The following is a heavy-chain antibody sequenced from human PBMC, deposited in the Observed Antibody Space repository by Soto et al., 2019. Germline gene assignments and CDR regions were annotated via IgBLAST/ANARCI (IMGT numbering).Heavy chain of an antibody. V-gene: IGHV4-34*01. Sequence: KTSETLSLTCAVYGGSFSGYYWSWIRQPPGKGLEWIGEINHSGSTNYNPSLKSRVTISVDTSKNQFSLKLSSVTAADTAVYYCARGPSYDFWSGYYYYGMDVWGQGTTVTVSS. D-gene: IGHD3-3*01. CDR1: GGSFSGYY. J-gene: IGHJ6*02. CDR2: INHSGST. CDR3: ARGPSYDFWSGYYYYGMDV.